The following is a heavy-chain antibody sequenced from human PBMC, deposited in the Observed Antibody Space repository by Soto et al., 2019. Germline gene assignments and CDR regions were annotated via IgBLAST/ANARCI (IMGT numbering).Heavy chain of an antibody. V-gene: IGHV4-30-4*01. CDR1: GGSISSGDYY. Sequence: SETLSLTCTVSGGSISSGDYYWSWIRQPPGKGLEWIGYIYYSGSTYYNPSLKSRVTIPVDTSKNQFSLKLSSVTAADTAVYYCATDESAFYYYGMDVWGQGTTVTVSS. J-gene: IGHJ6*02. CDR3: ATDESAFYYYGMDV. CDR2: IYYSGST. D-gene: IGHD3-16*01.